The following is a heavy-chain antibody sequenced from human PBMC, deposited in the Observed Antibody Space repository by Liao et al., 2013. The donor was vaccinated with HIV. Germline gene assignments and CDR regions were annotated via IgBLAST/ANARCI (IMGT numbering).Heavy chain of an antibody. Sequence: QVFLQESGPGLVKPSQTLSLTCTVSGDSISSGSYYWSWIRQPAGKGLEWIGRIYSSGSTKYNPSLKSRVTISVDTSKNQFSLKLNSVTAADTAVYYCARLDRQLARGFDYWGQGTLVTVSS. V-gene: IGHV4-61*02. CDR2: IYSSGST. D-gene: IGHD1-1*01. CDR3: ARLDRQLARGFDY. CDR1: GDSISSGSYY. J-gene: IGHJ4*02.